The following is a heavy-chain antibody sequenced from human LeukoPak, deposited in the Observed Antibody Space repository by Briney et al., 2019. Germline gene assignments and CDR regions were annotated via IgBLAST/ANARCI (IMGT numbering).Heavy chain of an antibody. Sequence: PGGSPRLSCAASGFTFSSFAMTWVRQAPGKGLEWVSATSGSGGSTYYADSVKGRFTISRDNSKNTLYLLMGSLRPEDTAIYYCAKHFDSSGRPRAGFDHWGQGTLVTVSS. V-gene: IGHV3-23*01. CDR2: TSGSGGST. D-gene: IGHD3-22*01. J-gene: IGHJ4*02. CDR3: AKHFDSSGRPRAGFDH. CDR1: GFTFSSFA.